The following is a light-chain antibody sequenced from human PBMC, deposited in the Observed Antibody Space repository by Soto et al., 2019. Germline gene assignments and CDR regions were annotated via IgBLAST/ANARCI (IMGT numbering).Light chain of an antibody. V-gene: IGKV4-1*01. CDR2: WAS. J-gene: IGKJ1*01. CDR1: QTVLYSSNNKNY. Sequence: DIVLTQSPESLAVSLGARATINCKSSQTVLYSSNNKNYLAWYQQKPGQPPNLLMYWASTRESGVPDRFSGSGSGTDFTLTISSLQAEDVAVYYCQQYYTTPWTFGQGTKVEIK. CDR3: QQYYTTPWT.